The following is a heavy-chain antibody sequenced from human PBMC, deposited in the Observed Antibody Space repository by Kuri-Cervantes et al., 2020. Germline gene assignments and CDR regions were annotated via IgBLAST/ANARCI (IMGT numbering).Heavy chain of an antibody. D-gene: IGHD3-10*01. J-gene: IGHJ5*02. Sequence: SETLSLTCSVSGGSISSSSSYWGWIRQPPGKGLEWIGEINHSGSTNYNPSLKSRVTISVDTSKNQFSLKLSSVTAADTAVYYCAREGRITMVRGGWNWFDPWGQGTLVTVSS. V-gene: IGHV4-39*07. CDR3: AREGRITMVRGGWNWFDP. CDR2: INHSGST. CDR1: GGSISSSSSY.